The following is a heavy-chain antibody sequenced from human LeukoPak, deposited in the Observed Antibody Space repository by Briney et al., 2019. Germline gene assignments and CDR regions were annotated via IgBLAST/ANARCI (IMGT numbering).Heavy chain of an antibody. V-gene: IGHV1-58*02. CDR1: GFXFTSVA. CDR3: AADVIPGPKGFDP. J-gene: IGHJ5*02. D-gene: IGHD2-21*01. Sequence: GASVKVSCKASGFXFTSVAMQWVRQARGQRLEWIGWLVVGSGNTRYAQKFQERVTITRDMSTSTAYMELRSLSSEDTAVYYCAADVIPGPKGFDPWGQGTLVTVSS. CDR2: LVVGSGNT.